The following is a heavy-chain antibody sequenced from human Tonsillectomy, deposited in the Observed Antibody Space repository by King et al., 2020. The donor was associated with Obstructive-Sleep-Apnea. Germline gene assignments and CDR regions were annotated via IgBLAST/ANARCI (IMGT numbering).Heavy chain of an antibody. CDR3: ARHEYYYDSSGYYYPDY. Sequence: QLVQSGAEVKKPGESLKISCKGSVYSYTSYWIGGVRQMPGKGLEWMGIIYPGDSDPRYSPPFQGQATISADKSISTAYLQWISLKASDTAMYYCARHEYYYDSSGYYYPDYWGQGTLVTVSS. CDR2: IYPGDSDP. D-gene: IGHD3-22*01. V-gene: IGHV5-51*01. J-gene: IGHJ4*02. CDR1: VYSYTSYW.